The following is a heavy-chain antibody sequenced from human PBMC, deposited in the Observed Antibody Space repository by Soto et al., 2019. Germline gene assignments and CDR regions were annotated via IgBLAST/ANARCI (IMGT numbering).Heavy chain of an antibody. J-gene: IGHJ6*02. V-gene: IGHV3-23*01. Sequence: GGSLRLSCAASGFTFSSYSMSWVRQAPGKGLEWVSGFRSSGDDGTTYYADSVKGRFTISRDNSKNSLYLQMNSLRAEDTAVYYCARDRSSKGYGMDVWGQGTTVTVSS. CDR1: GFTFSSYS. CDR3: ARDRSSKGYGMDV. D-gene: IGHD6-13*01. CDR2: FRSSGDDGTT.